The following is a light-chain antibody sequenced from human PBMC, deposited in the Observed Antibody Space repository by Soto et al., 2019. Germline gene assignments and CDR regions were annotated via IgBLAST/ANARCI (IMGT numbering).Light chain of an antibody. V-gene: IGLV2-14*03. Sequence: QSALTQPASVSGSPGQSITISCTGTSSDVGAYNFVSWHQQHPGKAPKLMIYNVYDRPSGISNRFSGSKSGNTASLTIAGLQAEDEADYHCSSYTTGSTLYVFGGGTKVTVL. CDR3: SSYTTGSTLYV. J-gene: IGLJ1*01. CDR2: NVY. CDR1: SSDVGAYNF.